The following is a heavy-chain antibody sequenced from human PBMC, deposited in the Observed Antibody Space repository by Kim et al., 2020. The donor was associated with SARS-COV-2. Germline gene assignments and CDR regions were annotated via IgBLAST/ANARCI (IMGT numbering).Heavy chain of an antibody. CDR1: GGTFSSYT. J-gene: IGHJ4*02. CDR2: IIPILGIA. Sequence: SVKVSCKASGGTFSSYTISWVRQAPGQGLEWMGRIIPILGIANYAQKFQGRVTITADKSTSTAYMELSSLRSEDTAVYYCARESEPDYDYVWGSSAAGGFDYWGQGTLVTVSS. V-gene: IGHV1-69*04. D-gene: IGHD3-16*01. CDR3: ARESEPDYDYVWGSSAAGGFDY.